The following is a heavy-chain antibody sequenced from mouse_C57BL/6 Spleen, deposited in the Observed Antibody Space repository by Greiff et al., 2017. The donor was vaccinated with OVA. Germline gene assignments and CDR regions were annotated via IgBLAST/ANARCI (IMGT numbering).Heavy chain of an antibody. CDR3: TRQLRPLYYAMDY. CDR2: IDPENGDT. J-gene: IGHJ4*01. V-gene: IGHV14-4*01. Sequence: VQLQQSGAELVRPGASVKLSCTASGFNIKDDYMHWVKQRPEQGLEWIGWIDPENGDTEYASKFQGKATITADTSSNTAYLQLSSLTSEDTAVYYCTRQLRPLYYAMDYWGQGTSVTVSS. CDR1: GFNIKDDY. D-gene: IGHD3-2*02.